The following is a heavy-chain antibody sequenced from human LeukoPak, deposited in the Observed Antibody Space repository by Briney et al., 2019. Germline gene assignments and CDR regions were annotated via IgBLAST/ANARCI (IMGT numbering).Heavy chain of an antibody. Sequence: GRSLRLSCAASGFTFSSYGMHWVRQAPGKGLEWVVVIWYDESNKYYADSVKGRFTISRDNSKNTLYLQMNSLRAEDTAVYYCASIYGSGSYWGQGTLVTVSS. J-gene: IGHJ4*02. V-gene: IGHV3-33*01. D-gene: IGHD3-10*01. CDR3: ASIYGSGSY. CDR2: IWYDESNK. CDR1: GFTFSSYG.